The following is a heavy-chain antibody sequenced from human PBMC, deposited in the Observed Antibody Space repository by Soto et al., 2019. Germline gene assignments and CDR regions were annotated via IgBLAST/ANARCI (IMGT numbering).Heavy chain of an antibody. D-gene: IGHD1-1*01. CDR1: GYTFTDFG. Sequence: QVQLVQSGAEVKKPGASVNVSCTASGYTFTDFGVSWVRQAPGQGLEWMGWISATNGYTTYAQKFQGRVTMTTETCTSTAYMELRSLRSDDAAVYYCARDPLLNRTLTTSDYWGQGTLVTVSS. V-gene: IGHV1-18*01. CDR3: ARDPLLNRTLTTSDY. J-gene: IGHJ4*02. CDR2: ISATNGYT.